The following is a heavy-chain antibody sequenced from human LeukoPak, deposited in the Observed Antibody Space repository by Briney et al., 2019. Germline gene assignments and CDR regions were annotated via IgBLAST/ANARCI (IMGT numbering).Heavy chain of an antibody. J-gene: IGHJ5*01. CDR3: AKPISGGLAVTADWFHP. CDR1: GFTFNSYA. D-gene: IGHD6-19*01. CDR2: ISYDGSIN. V-gene: IGHV3-30-3*02. Sequence: PGRSLRLSCAASGFTFNSYAVHWVRQAPGKGLEWVAVISYDGSINFYAASVKGRFTISRDNSKNTLYLQLNTLRADDTATYYCAKPISGGLAVTADWFHPWGQGTLVVVSS.